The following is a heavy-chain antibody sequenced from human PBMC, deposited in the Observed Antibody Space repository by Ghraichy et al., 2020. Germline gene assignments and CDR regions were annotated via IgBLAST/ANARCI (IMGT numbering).Heavy chain of an antibody. CDR2: ITSSSSFR. CDR3: ARGSTVVRFFYYDGMDV. J-gene: IGHJ6*02. D-gene: IGHD4-23*01. CDR1: GFTFNSYS. V-gene: IGHV3-48*02. Sequence: GGSLRLSCVDSGFTFNSYSMNWVRQSPGKGLEWVSYITSSSSFRSYTDSVKGRFTISRDNAHNSLYLQMNSLREEDTAVYFCARGSTVVRFFYYDGMDVWGQGTTVTVSS.